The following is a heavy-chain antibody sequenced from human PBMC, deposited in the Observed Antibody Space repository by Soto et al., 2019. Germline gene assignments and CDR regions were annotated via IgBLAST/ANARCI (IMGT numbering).Heavy chain of an antibody. CDR1: GFTFSNLW. CDR3: TPLALKYTRDWYEFSG. J-gene: IGHJ4*02. CDR2: IKSKFDGETI. Sequence: ESGGGLVKPGGSLRLSCAASGFTFSNLWVNWVRQAPGKGLGWVGRIKSKFDGETIDDAAPVKGRITISRDDPKNMLYLQMSSLKTEDTGVYYCTPLALKYTRDWYEFSGCGRGTLVTVTS. V-gene: IGHV3-15*07. D-gene: IGHD6-19*01.